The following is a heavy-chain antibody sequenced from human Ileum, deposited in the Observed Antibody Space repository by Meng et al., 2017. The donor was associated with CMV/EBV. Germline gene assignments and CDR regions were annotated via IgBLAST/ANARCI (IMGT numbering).Heavy chain of an antibody. J-gene: IGHJ2*01. Sequence: QGRLVQSGAEVKKDGASVKVSCKASGYTFTGHYMHWIRQAPGQGLEWMGWINPNNGDTNYAQKFPGRVTMTRDTSISTAYMELSSLRSDDTAVYYCGLHWGSGWYFDLWGRGTLVTVSS. CDR1: GYTFTGHY. CDR3: GLHWGSGWYFDL. V-gene: IGHV1-2*02. D-gene: IGHD7-27*01. CDR2: INPNNGDT.